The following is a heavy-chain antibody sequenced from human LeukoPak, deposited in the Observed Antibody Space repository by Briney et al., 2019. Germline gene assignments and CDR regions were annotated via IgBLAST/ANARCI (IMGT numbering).Heavy chain of an antibody. V-gene: IGHV4-59*12. Sequence: PSETLSLTCTVSGGSISSYYWSWIRQPPGKGLEWIGYIYHSGSTYYNPSLKSRVTISVDRSKNQFSLKLSSVTAADTAVYYCARADSTVTTPFDYWGQGTLVTVSS. J-gene: IGHJ4*02. CDR3: ARADSTVTTPFDY. CDR1: GGSISSYY. CDR2: IYHSGST. D-gene: IGHD4-11*01.